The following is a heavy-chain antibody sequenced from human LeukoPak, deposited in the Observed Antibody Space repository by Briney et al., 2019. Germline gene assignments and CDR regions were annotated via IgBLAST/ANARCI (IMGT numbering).Heavy chain of an antibody. D-gene: IGHD1-26*01. CDR2: INIDGATT. J-gene: IGHJ5*02. V-gene: IGHV3-74*01. CDR3: VRGAVGTGVWFDP. Sequence: GGSLRLSCAASGFTFSGYWMHWVRQAPGKGLEWVSHINIDGATTNYADSVKGRFTISRDNAKNTLHLQMNSLRADDTAAYYCVRGAVGTGVWFDPWGQGTLVTVSS. CDR1: GFTFSGYW.